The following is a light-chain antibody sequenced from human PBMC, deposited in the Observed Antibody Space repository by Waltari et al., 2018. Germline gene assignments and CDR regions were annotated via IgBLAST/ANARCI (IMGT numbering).Light chain of an antibody. CDR3: SSYTSSSTPV. Sequence: QSALTQPASVSGSPGQSITISCTGTSSDVGGYNYVSWYQQHPGKAPKPMIYEVSNRPSGVSNRCSGSKSGNTASLTISGLQAEDEADYYCSSYTSSSTPVFGGGTKLTVL. J-gene: IGLJ2*01. V-gene: IGLV2-14*01. CDR2: EVS. CDR1: SSDVGGYNY.